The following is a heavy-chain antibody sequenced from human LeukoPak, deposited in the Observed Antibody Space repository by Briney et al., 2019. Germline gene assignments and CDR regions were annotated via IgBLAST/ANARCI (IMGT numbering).Heavy chain of an antibody. V-gene: IGHV1-2*02. Sequence: ASVKVSCKASGYTFTNYYMHWVRQAPGQGVEWMGWIKPNSGGTNYAQKFQGRVTMTRDTSISTAYMELSRLRSDDTAVYYCARDRYGYSSGWYDYWGQGTLVTVSS. CDR3: ARDRYGYSSGWYDY. CDR1: GYTFTNYY. D-gene: IGHD6-19*01. CDR2: IKPNSGGT. J-gene: IGHJ4*02.